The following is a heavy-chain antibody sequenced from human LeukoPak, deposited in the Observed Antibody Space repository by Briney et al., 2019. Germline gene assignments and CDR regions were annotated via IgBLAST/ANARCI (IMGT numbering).Heavy chain of an antibody. CDR1: GFTFSSYG. CDR3: ARAAGYSSSWFHPVDY. Sequence: PGGSLRLSCAASGFTFSSYGMHWVRQAPGKGLEWVAVIWYDGSNKYYADSVKGRFTISRDNSKNTLYLQMNSLRAEDTAVYYRARAAGYSSSWFHPVDYWGQGTLVTVSS. D-gene: IGHD6-13*01. V-gene: IGHV3-33*01. J-gene: IGHJ4*02. CDR2: IWYDGSNK.